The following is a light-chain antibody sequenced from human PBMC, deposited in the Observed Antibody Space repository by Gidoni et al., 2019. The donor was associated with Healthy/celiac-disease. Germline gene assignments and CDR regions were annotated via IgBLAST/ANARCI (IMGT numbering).Light chain of an antibody. V-gene: IGKV1-5*01. CDR3: QQYNYYATWT. CDR1: QNISSW. Sequence: DHQMTQSPSTLSASVGDRVTITCRASQNISSWLAWYQQKPGKAPKLLIYDASSLESGVPSRFGGSGGGTKFTLTISSLQPDDFANYYCQQYNYYATWTFGQGTEVEMK. J-gene: IGKJ1*01. CDR2: DAS.